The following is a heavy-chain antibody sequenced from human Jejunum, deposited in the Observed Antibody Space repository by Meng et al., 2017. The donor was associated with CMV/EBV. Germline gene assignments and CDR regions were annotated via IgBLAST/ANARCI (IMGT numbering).Heavy chain of an antibody. Sequence: FTVSRDNMTWVRQAPGKGLEWVSIIYVGESTYYADSVKGRFSVSRDKSKNTLYLQMNSLRPEDTAVYYCANGHPGGPYALWAFDIWGQGTMVTVSS. J-gene: IGHJ3*02. D-gene: IGHD2-21*01. CDR3: ANGHPGGPYALWAFDI. V-gene: IGHV3-66*02. CDR1: FTVSRDN. CDR2: IYVGEST.